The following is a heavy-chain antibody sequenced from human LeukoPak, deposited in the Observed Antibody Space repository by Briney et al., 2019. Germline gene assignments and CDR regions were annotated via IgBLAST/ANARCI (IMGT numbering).Heavy chain of an antibody. Sequence: QAGGSLRRSCAASGLTFSSYARSWVRQAPGKGLEWVSAISGSGGSTYYADSVKGRFTISRDNSKNTLYLQMNSLRAEDTAVYYCAKRRGLELLYYYYMDVWGKGTTVTVSS. D-gene: IGHD1-7*01. CDR3: AKRRGLELLYYYYMDV. V-gene: IGHV3-23*01. CDR2: ISGSGGST. J-gene: IGHJ6*03. CDR1: GLTFSSYA.